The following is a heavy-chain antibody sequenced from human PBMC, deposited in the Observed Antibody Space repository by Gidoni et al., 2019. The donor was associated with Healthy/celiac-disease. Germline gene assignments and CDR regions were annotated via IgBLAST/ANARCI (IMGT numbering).Heavy chain of an antibody. Sequence: QVQLQESGPGLVKPSQTLSLTCTVSGGPISSGGYYWSWIRQHPGKGLEWIGYIYYSGSTYYNPSLKSRVTISVDTSKNQFSLKLSSVTAADTAVYYCAREKVDGIVVVLPYWYFDLWGRGTLVTVSS. V-gene: IGHV4-31*03. J-gene: IGHJ2*01. CDR1: GGPISSGGYY. CDR3: AREKVDGIVVVLPYWYFDL. D-gene: IGHD3-22*01. CDR2: IYYSGST.